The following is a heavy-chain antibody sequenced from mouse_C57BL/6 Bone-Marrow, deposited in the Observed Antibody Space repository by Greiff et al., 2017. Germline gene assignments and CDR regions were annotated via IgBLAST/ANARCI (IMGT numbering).Heavy chain of an antibody. D-gene: IGHD1-1*02. Sequence: VKLVESGPGLVAPSQSLSITCTVSGFSLTSYALSWVRQPPGKGLEWLGVIWTGGGTNYNSALKSKLSISKDNSKSQVFLKMNSLQTDDTARYYCASLVLCAMDYWGQGTSVTVSS. CDR1: GFSLTSYA. J-gene: IGHJ4*01. CDR2: IWTGGGT. CDR3: ASLVLCAMDY. V-gene: IGHV2-9-1*01.